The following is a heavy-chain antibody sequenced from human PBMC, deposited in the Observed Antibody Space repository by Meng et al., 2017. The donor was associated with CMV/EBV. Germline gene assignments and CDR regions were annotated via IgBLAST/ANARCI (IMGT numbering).Heavy chain of an antibody. CDR2: IYTSGST. Sequence: QLQEPGPGLVKPSETLSLTCTGSGGSISSYYWSWIRQPAGKGLEWIGRIYTSGSTNYNPSLKSRVTMSVDTSKNQFSLKLSSVTAADTAVYYCAREMPIAAAGCFDYWGQGTLVTVSS. CDR1: GGSISSYY. J-gene: IGHJ4*02. V-gene: IGHV4-4*07. D-gene: IGHD6-13*01. CDR3: AREMPIAAAGCFDY.